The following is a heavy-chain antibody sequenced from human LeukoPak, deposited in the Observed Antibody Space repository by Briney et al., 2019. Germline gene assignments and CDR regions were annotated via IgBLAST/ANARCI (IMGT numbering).Heavy chain of an antibody. CDR1: GYTFTGYY. V-gene: IGHV1-2*02. CDR2: INPNSGGT. Sequence: GASVKVSCKASGYTFTGYYMHCVRQAPGQGLEWMGWINPNSGGTNYAQKFQGRVTMTRDTSISTAYMELSRLRSDDTAVYYCARDGSYCSSTSCYNGWFEPWGQGTLVTVSS. J-gene: IGHJ5*02. CDR3: ARDGSYCSSTSCYNGWFEP. D-gene: IGHD2-2*02.